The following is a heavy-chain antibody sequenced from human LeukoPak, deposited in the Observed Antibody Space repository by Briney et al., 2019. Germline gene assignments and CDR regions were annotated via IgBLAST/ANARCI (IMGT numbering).Heavy chain of an antibody. CDR1: GFTFSSYA. V-gene: IGHV3-23*01. Sequence: GGSLRLSCAASGFTFSSYAMLWVRQAPGKGLEWVSAISGSGGRTYYADSVKGRFTISRDKSKNTLYLQMNSLRAEDTAVYYCAKTRSLGRSYYDSSGYYLDYWGQGTLVTVSS. D-gene: IGHD3-22*01. CDR3: AKTRSLGRSYYDSSGYYLDY. J-gene: IGHJ4*02. CDR2: ISGSGGRT.